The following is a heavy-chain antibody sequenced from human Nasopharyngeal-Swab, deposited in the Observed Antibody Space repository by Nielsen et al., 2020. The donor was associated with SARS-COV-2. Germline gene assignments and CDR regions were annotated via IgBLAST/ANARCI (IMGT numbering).Heavy chain of an antibody. J-gene: IGHJ6*02. CDR1: GFTFSSYG. CDR2: ISYDGSNK. V-gene: IGHV3-30*18. CDR3: AKDLWEVVVVVAAWDYYYGMDV. D-gene: IGHD2-15*01. Sequence: GESLKISCAASGFTFSSYGMHWVRQAPGKGLEWVAVISYDGSNKYYADSVKGRFTISRDNSKNMLYPQMNSLRAEDTAVYYCAKDLWEVVVVVAAWDYYYGMDVWGQGTTVTVSS.